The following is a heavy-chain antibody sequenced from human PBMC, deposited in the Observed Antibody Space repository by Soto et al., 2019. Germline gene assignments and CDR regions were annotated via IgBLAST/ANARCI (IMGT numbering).Heavy chain of an antibody. V-gene: IGHV3-74*01. J-gene: IGHJ6*02. Sequence: EVQLVESGGGLVQPGGSLRLSCAASEFTFSTYWMHWVRQAPGKGLEWVACIDTTGSTTTYAGSVQGRFTISRDNAKNTLYLQMHSVRDEDTAVYYCASVSAAQYYYGMDAWGQGTTVTVSS. CDR2: IDTTGSTT. D-gene: IGHD4-4*01. CDR3: ASVSAAQYYYGMDA. CDR1: EFTFSTYW.